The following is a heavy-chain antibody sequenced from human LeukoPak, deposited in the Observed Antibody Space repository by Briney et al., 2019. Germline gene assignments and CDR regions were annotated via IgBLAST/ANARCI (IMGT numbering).Heavy chain of an antibody. J-gene: IGHJ5*02. V-gene: IGHV1-18*01. Sequence: ASVKVSCKASGYTFTSYGISWVRQAPGQGLEWMGWISAYNGNTNYAQKLQGRVTMTTDTSTSTAYMELRSLRSDDTAVYYCARSPLGYCSSTSCYYNWFDPWGQGTLVTVSS. CDR3: ARSPLGYCSSTSCYYNWFDP. CDR2: ISAYNGNT. CDR1: GYTFTSYG. D-gene: IGHD2-2*01.